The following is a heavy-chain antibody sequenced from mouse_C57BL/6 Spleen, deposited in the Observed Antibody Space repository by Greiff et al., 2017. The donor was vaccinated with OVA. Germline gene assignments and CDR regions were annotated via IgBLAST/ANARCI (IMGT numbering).Heavy chain of an antibody. V-gene: IGHV1-50*01. J-gene: IGHJ3*01. CDR2: IDPSDSYT. Sequence: QVQLKQPGAELVKPGASVKLSCKASGYTFTSYWMQWVKQRPGQGLEWIGEIDPSDSYTNYNQKFKGKATLTVDTSSSTAYMQLSSLTSEDSAVYYCARGGDYDVLFAYWGQGTLVTVSA. D-gene: IGHD2-4*01. CDR1: GYTFTSYW. CDR3: ARGGDYDVLFAY.